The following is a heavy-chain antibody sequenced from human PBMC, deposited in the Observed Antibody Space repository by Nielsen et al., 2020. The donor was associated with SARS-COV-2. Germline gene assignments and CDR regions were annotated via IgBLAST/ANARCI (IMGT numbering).Heavy chain of an antibody. CDR2: ISDSSNYK. CDR3: ARDVGLYDCWSGPNENYLDP. V-gene: IGHV3-21*06. J-gene: IGHJ5*02. D-gene: IGHD3-3*01. Sequence: VRQAPGKGLEWVSSISDSSNYKYYADSVLGRFTISRDNAKNSLYLEMNSLRDEDTAVYFCARDVGLYDCWSGPNENYLDPWGQGTLVTVSS.